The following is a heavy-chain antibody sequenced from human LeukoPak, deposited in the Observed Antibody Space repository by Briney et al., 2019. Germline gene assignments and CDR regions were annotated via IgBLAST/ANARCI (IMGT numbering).Heavy chain of an antibody. V-gene: IGHV4-30-2*01. J-gene: IGHJ5*02. CDR2: IYHSGST. CDR1: GGSISSGGYS. Sequence: PSQTLSLTCAVSGGSISSGGYSWSWIRQPPGKGLEWIGYIYHSGSTYYNPSLKSRVTILVDRSKNQFSLKLSSVTAADTAVYYCARGIAAAGTASNWFDPWGQGTLVTVSS. CDR3: ARGIAAAGTASNWFDP. D-gene: IGHD6-13*01.